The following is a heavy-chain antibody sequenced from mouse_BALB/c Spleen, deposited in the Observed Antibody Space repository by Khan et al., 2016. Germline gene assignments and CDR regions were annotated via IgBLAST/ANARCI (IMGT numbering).Heavy chain of an antibody. CDR2: ISSGGSYT. CDR1: GFTFSSYG. D-gene: IGHD2-3*01. J-gene: IGHJ3*01. CDR3: ASHGGDGHSCAY. V-gene: IGHV5-6*01. Sequence: EVELVESGGDLVKPGGSLKLSCAASGFTFSSYGMSWVRQTPDKRLEWVATISSGGSYTYYPVRVKGRLPISRDNAKNTLYLQMSSLKSEDIAMYYCASHGGDGHSCAYWGQGNMVTVSA.